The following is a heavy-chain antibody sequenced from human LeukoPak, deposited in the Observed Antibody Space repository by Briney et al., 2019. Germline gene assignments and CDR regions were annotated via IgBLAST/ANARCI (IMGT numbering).Heavy chain of an antibody. CDR2: IKSDGRT. J-gene: IGHJ1*01. CDR3: ARAPSEIGGYYPEYFRH. D-gene: IGHD3-22*01. V-gene: IGHV3-74*01. CDR1: GFTFDDYG. Sequence: PGGSLRLSCATSGFTFDDYGMNWVRQAPGKGLVWVSRIKSDGRTNYADSVKGRFTISRDNAKNTVSLQMNSLRAEDTGVYYCARAPSEIGGYYPEYFRHWGQGTLVTASS.